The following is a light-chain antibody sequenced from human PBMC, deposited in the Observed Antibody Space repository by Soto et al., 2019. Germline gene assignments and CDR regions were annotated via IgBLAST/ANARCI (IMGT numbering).Light chain of an antibody. CDR3: QQYGSSPWT. CDR2: GAS. Sequence: EIVLTQSPGTLSLSPGERATLSCRASQSVSISYLAWYQQKPGQAPRPLIYGASSRAIGIPDGFSGSGSGTDFTLTISRLEPEDFAVYYCQQYGSSPWTFGQGTKVDIK. V-gene: IGKV3-20*01. CDR1: QSVSISY. J-gene: IGKJ1*01.